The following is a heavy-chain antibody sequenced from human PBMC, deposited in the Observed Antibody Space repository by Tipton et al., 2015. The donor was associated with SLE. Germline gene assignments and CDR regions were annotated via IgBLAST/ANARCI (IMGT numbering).Heavy chain of an antibody. D-gene: IGHD1-26*01. CDR1: GFNFSSYG. CDR2: IWNDGSNK. J-gene: IGHJ4*02. Sequence: SLRLSCAASGFNFSSYGMHWVRQAPGKGLEWAAVIWNDGSNKYYADSVKGRFTISRDNSRDTVYLQMNSLRDEDTAVYYCAKDAIEGAIAAFDFWGQGTLVTVSS. V-gene: IGHV3-33*06. CDR3: AKDAIEGAIAAFDF.